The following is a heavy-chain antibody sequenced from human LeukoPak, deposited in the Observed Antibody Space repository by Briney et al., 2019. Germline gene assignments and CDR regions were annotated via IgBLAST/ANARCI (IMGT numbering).Heavy chain of an antibody. J-gene: IGHJ3*02. CDR2: IYPDDSDA. V-gene: IGHV5-51*01. CDR3: ARRWGTYDILTGYYRDQDAFDI. CDR1: GYSFTGYW. D-gene: IGHD3-9*01. Sequence: GESLKISCKGSGYSFTGYWIAWVRQMPGKGLEWMGIIYPDDSDATYSPSFQNQVTISADKSIGTAYLQWSSLKASDTAMYYCARRWGTYDILTGYYRDQDAFDIWGQGTMVTVSS.